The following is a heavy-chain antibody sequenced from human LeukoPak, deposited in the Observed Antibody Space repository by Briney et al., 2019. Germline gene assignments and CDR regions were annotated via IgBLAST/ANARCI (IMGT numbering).Heavy chain of an antibody. Sequence: SETLSLTCTVSGGSISSSSYYWGWIRQPPGKGLEWIGSIYYSGSTYYNPSLKSRVTISVDTSKNQFSLKLSSVTAADTAAYYCARDRGYSYGFGGYNWFDPWGQGTLVTVSS. V-gene: IGHV4-39*07. D-gene: IGHD5-18*01. J-gene: IGHJ5*02. CDR1: GGSISSSSYY. CDR2: IYYSGST. CDR3: ARDRGYSYGFGGYNWFDP.